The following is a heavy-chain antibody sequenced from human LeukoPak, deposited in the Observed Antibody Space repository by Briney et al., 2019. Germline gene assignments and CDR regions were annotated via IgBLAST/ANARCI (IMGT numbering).Heavy chain of an antibody. CDR2: ISSSGTYA. Sequence: VKPGGSLRLSCAASGFTFSDYYMSWIRQAPGKGLQYVSYISSSGTYANYANSVKGRFTNSRDSAKNSLYLQMNSLRADDTAVYYCARGGYDILTGTSFLDPWGQGTLVTVSS. J-gene: IGHJ5*02. D-gene: IGHD3-9*01. CDR3: ARGGYDILTGTSFLDP. V-gene: IGHV3-11*05. CDR1: GFTFSDYY.